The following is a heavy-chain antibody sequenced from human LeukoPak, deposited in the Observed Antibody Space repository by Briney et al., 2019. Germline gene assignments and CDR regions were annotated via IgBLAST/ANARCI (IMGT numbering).Heavy chain of an antibody. CDR3: ARDQEGFDY. V-gene: IGHV1-46*01. Sequence: ASVKVSCMASGYTFTSNYIHWVRQAPGQGLEWMGMIYPRDGSTSYAQKFQGRVTVTRDTSTSTVHMELSGLRSEDTAVYYCARDQEGFDYWGQGTLVTVSS. CDR1: GYTFTSNY. CDR2: IYPRDGST. J-gene: IGHJ4*02.